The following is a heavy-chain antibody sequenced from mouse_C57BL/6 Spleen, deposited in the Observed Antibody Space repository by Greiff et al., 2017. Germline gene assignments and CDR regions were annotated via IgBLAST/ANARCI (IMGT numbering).Heavy chain of an antibody. Sequence: VQLVESGAELVRPGASVTLSCTASGYTFTDYEMHWVKQTPVHGLEWIGAIDPETGGTAYNQKFKGKAILTADKSSSTAYMELRSLTSEDSAVYYCTSYGIYYAMDYWGQGTSVTVSS. V-gene: IGHV1-15*01. D-gene: IGHD1-1*02. CDR1: GYTFTDYE. J-gene: IGHJ4*01. CDR2: IDPETGGT. CDR3: TSYGIYYAMDY.